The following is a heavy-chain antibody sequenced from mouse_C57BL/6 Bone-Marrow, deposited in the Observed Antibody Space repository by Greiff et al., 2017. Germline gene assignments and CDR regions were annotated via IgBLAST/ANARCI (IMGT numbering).Heavy chain of an antibody. CDR1: GYTFTSYW. J-gene: IGHJ2*01. D-gene: IGHD1-1*01. CDR2: IDPSDSYT. CDR3: ARCGSSSYFDY. Sequence: VKLKQPGAELVRPGTSVKLSCKASGYTFTSYWMHWVKQRPGQGLEWIGVIDPSDSYTNYNQKFKGKATLTVDTSSSTAYMQLSSLTSEDSAVYYCARCGSSSYFDYWGQGTTLTVSS. V-gene: IGHV1-59*01.